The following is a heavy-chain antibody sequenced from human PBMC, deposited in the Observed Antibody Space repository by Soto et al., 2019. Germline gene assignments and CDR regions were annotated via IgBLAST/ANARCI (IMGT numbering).Heavy chain of an antibody. CDR3: ARAQLGTGGMDV. D-gene: IGHD7-27*01. V-gene: IGHV4-34*01. Sequence: PSETLSLTSAVYGGSFSCYCWILIRQPPGKGLEWIGEINHSGSTNYNPSLKSRVTISVDTSKNQFSLKLSSVTAADTAVYYCARAQLGTGGMDVWGQGTTVTVSS. J-gene: IGHJ6*02. CDR2: INHSGST. CDR1: GGSFSCYC.